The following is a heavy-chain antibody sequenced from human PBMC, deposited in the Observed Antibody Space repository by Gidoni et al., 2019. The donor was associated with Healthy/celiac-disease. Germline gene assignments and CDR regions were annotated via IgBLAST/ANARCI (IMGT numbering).Heavy chain of an antibody. CDR2: ISYDGSNK. D-gene: IGHD5-12*01. J-gene: IGHJ4*02. CDR1: GLTFSIYG. CDR3: AKGVEMATIPLQDY. V-gene: IGHV3-30*18. Sequence: VQLVESGGGVVQPGRSLRLSCAASGLTFSIYGMHWVRQAPGKGLEWVAVISYDGSNKYYADSVKGRFTISRDNSKNTLYLQMDSLRAEDTAVYYCAKGVEMATIPLQDYWGQGTLVTVSS.